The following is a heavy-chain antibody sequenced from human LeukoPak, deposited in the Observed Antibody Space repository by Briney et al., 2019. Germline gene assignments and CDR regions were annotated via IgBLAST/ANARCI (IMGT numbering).Heavy chain of an antibody. CDR1: GASISTGGFY. D-gene: IGHD3-10*01. CDR3: ARDHSYYFGSQTSTLDV. Sequence: PSETLSLTCTISGASISTGGFYWTWIRQPPGEGLEWIGYIYYTGSVDYNASLKSRPTISLDTAKNRFSLKLNSVTAADTAVYYCARDHSYYFGSQTSTLDVWGQGTAVTVSS. CDR2: IYYTGSV. V-gene: IGHV4-31*03. J-gene: IGHJ6*02.